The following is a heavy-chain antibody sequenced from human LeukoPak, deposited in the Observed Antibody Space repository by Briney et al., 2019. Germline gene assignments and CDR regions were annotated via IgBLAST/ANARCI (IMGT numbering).Heavy chain of an antibody. CDR1: GFTFSSYA. CDR2: ISGSGGST. V-gene: IGHV3-23*01. D-gene: IGHD3-22*01. CDR3: ATKGVYYDSSGYYAEYFQH. Sequence: GGSLRLSCAASGFTFSSYAMSWVRQAPGKGLEWVSAISGSGGSTYYADSVKGRFTISRDNSKNTLYLQMNSLRAEDTAVYYCATKGVYYDSSGYYAEYFQHWGQGTLVTVSS. J-gene: IGHJ1*01.